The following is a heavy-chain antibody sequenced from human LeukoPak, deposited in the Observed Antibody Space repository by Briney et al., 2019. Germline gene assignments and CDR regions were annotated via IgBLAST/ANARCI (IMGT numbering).Heavy chain of an antibody. CDR2: IKSKTDGGTT. J-gene: IGHJ6*02. Sequence: GGSLRLSCAASGFTFSNAWMSWVRQAPGKGLEWVGRIKSKTDGGTTDYAAPVKGRFTISRDDSKNTLYLQMNSPKTEDTAVYYCTTPYSSSWHLYGMDVWGQGTTVTVSS. CDR1: GFTFSNAW. D-gene: IGHD6-13*01. V-gene: IGHV3-15*01. CDR3: TTPYSSSWHLYGMDV.